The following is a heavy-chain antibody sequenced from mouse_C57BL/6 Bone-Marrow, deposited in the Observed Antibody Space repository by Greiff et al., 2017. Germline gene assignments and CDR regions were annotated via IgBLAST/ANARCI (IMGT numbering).Heavy chain of an antibody. V-gene: IGHV1-80*01. J-gene: IGHJ2*01. CDR3: ARASGLITTVVPYYFDY. Sequence: QVQLQQSGAELVKPGASVKISCKASGYAFSSYWMNWVKQRPGKGLEWIGQIYPGDGDTNYNGKFKGKATLTADKSSSTAYMQLSSLTSEDSAVYFCARASGLITTVVPYYFDYWGQGTTLTVSS. CDR1: GYAFSSYW. D-gene: IGHD1-1*01. CDR2: IYPGDGDT.